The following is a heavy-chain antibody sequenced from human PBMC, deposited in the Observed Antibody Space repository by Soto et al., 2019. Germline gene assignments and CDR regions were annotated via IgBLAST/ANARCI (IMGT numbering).Heavy chain of an antibody. Sequence: EVQLAESGGGLVQPGGSLRLSCVASGFQFSSYEMNWVRQAPGKGLEWVAHISHSGATIFYTDSVKGRFTISRDNTNNSLSLQMNSLRADDTAIYYCARGAFWYTTSTTDDAFDVWGQGTVVTVSS. D-gene: IGHD6-6*01. CDR1: GFQFSSYE. V-gene: IGHV3-48*03. J-gene: IGHJ3*01. CDR2: ISHSGATI. CDR3: ARGAFWYTTSTTDDAFDV.